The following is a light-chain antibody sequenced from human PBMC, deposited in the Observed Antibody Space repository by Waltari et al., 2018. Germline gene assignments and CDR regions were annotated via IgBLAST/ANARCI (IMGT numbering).Light chain of an antibody. CDR3: QAWDSSTGV. J-gene: IGLJ1*01. CDR1: KLGDKY. V-gene: IGLV3-1*01. Sequence: SYELTQPPSVSVSPGQTASITCSGDKLGDKYVCWYQQKPGQSPVLVIYQDSKRPSGIPERFSGSNSGNTATLTISGTQGMDETDYYCQAWDSSTGVFGTGTKVTVL. CDR2: QDS.